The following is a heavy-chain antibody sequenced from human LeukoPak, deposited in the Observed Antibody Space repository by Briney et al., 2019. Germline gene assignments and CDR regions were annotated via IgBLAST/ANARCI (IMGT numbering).Heavy chain of an antibody. CDR1: GFTFSSYS. J-gene: IGHJ4*02. D-gene: IGHD3-3*01. CDR2: ISSSSSTI. V-gene: IGHV3-48*01. Sequence: GGSLRLSCAASGFTFSSYSMNWVRQAPGKGLEWVSYISSSSSTIYYADSVKGRFTISRDNSKNTLYLQMNSLRAEDTAVYYCAKTPKYDFWSGYYPPPLIFDYWGQGTLVTVSS. CDR3: AKTPKYDFWSGYYPPPLIFDY.